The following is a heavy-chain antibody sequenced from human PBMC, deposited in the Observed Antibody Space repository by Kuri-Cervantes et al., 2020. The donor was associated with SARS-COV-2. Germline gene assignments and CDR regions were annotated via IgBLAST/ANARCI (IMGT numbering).Heavy chain of an antibody. Sequence: GSLRLSCTVSGGSISSSSYYWGWIRQPPGKGLEWIGSIYYSGSTYYNPSLKSRVTISVDTSKNQFSLKLSSVTAADTAVYYCARYGPPRYYFDDWGQGTLVTVSS. CDR2: IYYSGST. J-gene: IGHJ4*02. CDR1: GGSISSSSYY. CDR3: ARYGPPRYYFDD. D-gene: IGHD4-17*01. V-gene: IGHV4-39*07.